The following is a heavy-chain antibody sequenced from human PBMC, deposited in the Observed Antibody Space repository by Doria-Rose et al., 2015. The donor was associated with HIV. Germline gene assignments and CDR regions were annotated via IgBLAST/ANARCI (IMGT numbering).Heavy chain of an antibody. V-gene: IGHV4-34*01. Sequence: PGNGLQWIGEINHRGNSNYTPSLNSRVTVSVDTSKNQFSPKLRSVTAADTAVYYCARRPPYSSSWKYWGQGTRGTGSA. D-gene: IGHD6-13*01. CDR3: ARRPPYSSSWKY. J-gene: IGHJ4*02. CDR2: INHRGNS.